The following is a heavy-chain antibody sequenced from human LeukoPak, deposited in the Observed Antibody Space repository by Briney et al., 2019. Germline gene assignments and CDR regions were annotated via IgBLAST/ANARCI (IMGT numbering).Heavy chain of an antibody. CDR3: GRPFDS. CDR2: INYSGTT. CDR1: GGAIISDNFY. V-gene: IGHV4-39*01. J-gene: IGHJ4*02. Sequence: SETLSLTCTVSGGAIISDNFYWGWVRQPPGKGLEWVGSINYSGTTYYNPSLRSRFSISVDTSRTQCFLTLNSVTAADTAVYYCGRPFDSWGQGLLVTVSS.